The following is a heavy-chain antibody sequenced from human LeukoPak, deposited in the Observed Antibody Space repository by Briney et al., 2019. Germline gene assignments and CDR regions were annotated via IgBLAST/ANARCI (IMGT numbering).Heavy chain of an antibody. CDR2: IYYSGNT. CDR3: ARQTGSGLFILP. Sequence: SETLSLTCTVPGVSISSSNSYWGWIRQPPGKGLEWIGRIYYSGNTYYNASLKSQVSISIDTSKNQFSLRLTSVTAADTAVYYCARQTGSGLFILPGGQGTLVTVSS. V-gene: IGHV4-39*01. D-gene: IGHD3/OR15-3a*01. J-gene: IGHJ4*02. CDR1: GVSISSSNSY.